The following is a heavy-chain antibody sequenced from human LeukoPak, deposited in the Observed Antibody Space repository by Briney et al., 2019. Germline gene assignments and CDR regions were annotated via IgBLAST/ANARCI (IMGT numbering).Heavy chain of an antibody. Sequence: GGSLKISCKGSGYSFTSYWIDWVRQMPGKGLEWMGIIYPGDSDTRYSPSFQGQVTISADKSINTAYLQWSSLKASDTAMYYCARQGRYSSSFFFDYWGQGTLVTVSS. J-gene: IGHJ4*02. D-gene: IGHD6-13*01. V-gene: IGHV5-51*01. CDR1: GYSFTSYW. CDR3: ARQGRYSSSFFFDY. CDR2: IYPGDSDT.